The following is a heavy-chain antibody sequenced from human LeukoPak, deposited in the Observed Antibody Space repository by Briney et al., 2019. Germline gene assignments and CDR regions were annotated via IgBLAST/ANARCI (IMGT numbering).Heavy chain of an antibody. CDR3: ARADLYCSSTSCYPGGAFDI. CDR1: GGSISSGGYY. V-gene: IGHV4-31*03. J-gene: IGHJ3*02. CDR2: IYYSGST. Sequence: PSQTLSLTCTVSGGSISSGGYYWSWIRQHPGKGLEWIGYIYYSGSTYYNPSLKSRVTISVDTSNNQFSLKLSSVTAADTAVYYCARADLYCSSTSCYPGGAFDIWGQGTMVTVSS. D-gene: IGHD2-2*01.